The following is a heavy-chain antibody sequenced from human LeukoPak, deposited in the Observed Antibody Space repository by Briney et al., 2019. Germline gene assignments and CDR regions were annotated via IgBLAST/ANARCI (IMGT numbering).Heavy chain of an antibody. J-gene: IGHJ4*02. Sequence: TSETLSLTCTVSGYSISSGYYWGWIRQPPGKGLEWIGSIYHSGSTYYNPSLKSRVTISVDTSKNQFSLKLSSVTAADTAVYYCARALYCSSTSCYIGLDCWGQGTLVTVSS. D-gene: IGHD2-2*02. CDR3: ARALYCSSTSCYIGLDC. CDR1: GYSISSGYY. V-gene: IGHV4-38-2*02. CDR2: IYHSGST.